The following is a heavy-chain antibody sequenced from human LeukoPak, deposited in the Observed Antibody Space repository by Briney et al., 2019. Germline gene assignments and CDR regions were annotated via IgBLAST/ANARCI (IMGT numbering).Heavy chain of an antibody. J-gene: IGHJ4*02. Sequence: SETLSLTCTVSGGSLSSYQWSWIRQPAGKGRECIGRINTSGTTNYNPSLKSRVTMSVDTSKNQFSLKLSSVTAADTAVYYCASGHNSGWGYFDYWGQGSLVTVSS. V-gene: IGHV4-4*07. D-gene: IGHD6-19*01. CDR3: ASGHNSGWGYFDY. CDR2: INTSGTT. CDR1: GGSLSSYQ.